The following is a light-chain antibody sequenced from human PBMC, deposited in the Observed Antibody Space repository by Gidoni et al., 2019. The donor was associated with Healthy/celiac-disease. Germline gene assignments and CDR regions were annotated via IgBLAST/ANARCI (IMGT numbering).Light chain of an antibody. CDR1: QDISNY. CDR3: QQYVNLPST. J-gene: IGKJ4*01. CDR2: DAS. V-gene: IGKV1-33*01. Sequence: DIQMTQSPSSLSASVGDRVTITCQASQDISNYLNWYQQKPGKAPKPLIYDASNLETGVPSRFSGSGSGTDFTFAISSLQPEDIATYYCQQYVNLPSTFXGXTKVEIK.